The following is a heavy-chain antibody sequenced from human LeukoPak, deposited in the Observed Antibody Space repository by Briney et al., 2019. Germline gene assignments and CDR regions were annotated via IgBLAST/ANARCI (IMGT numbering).Heavy chain of an antibody. CDR2: IYSSGST. CDR1: GFTVSSTY. V-gene: IGHV3-53*01. Sequence: GGSLTLSCAASGFTVSSTYMSWVRQAPGQGLEWVSLIYSSGSTFYADSVQGRFTVSRDNSKNTLYLQMNSLRAEDTAMYYCARDSSSFPNYFDFWGHGTLVTVSS. J-gene: IGHJ4*01. CDR3: ARDSSSFPNYFDF. D-gene: IGHD3-3*02.